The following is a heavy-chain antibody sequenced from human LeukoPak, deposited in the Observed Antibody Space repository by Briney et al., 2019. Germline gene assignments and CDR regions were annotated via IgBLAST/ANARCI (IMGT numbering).Heavy chain of an antibody. Sequence: SETLSLTCTVSSGSISSSSYYWGWIRQPPGKGLEWIGSIYYSGSTYYNPSLKSRVTISVDTSKNQFSLKLGSVTAADTAVYYCARHLKTSYYYDSSGYPDYWGQGTLVTVSS. J-gene: IGHJ4*02. CDR3: ARHLKTSYYYDSSGYPDY. D-gene: IGHD3-22*01. CDR1: SGSISSSSYY. V-gene: IGHV4-39*01. CDR2: IYYSGST.